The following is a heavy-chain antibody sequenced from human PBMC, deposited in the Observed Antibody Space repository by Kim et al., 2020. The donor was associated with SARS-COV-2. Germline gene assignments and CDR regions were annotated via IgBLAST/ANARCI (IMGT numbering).Heavy chain of an antibody. J-gene: IGHJ6*02. D-gene: IGHD6-6*01. CDR3: ARSSSSGRYYYYGMDV. V-gene: IGHV5-51*01. CDR2: IYPGDSDT. CDR1: GYSLTSYW. Sequence: GESLKISCKGSGYSLTSYWIGWVRQMPGKGLEWMGIIYPGDSDTRYSPSFQGQVTISADKSISTAYLQWSSLKASDTAMYYCARSSSSGRYYYYGMDVWGQGTTVTVSS.